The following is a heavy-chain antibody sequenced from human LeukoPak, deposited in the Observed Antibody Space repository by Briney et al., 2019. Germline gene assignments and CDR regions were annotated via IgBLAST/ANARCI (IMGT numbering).Heavy chain of an antibody. D-gene: IGHD3-10*01. CDR3: AKDIGSYYDY. CDR2: ITSSGTYI. V-gene: IGHV3-21*01. CDR1: GFTFSNYN. J-gene: IGHJ4*02. Sequence: GGSLRLSCAASGFTFSNYNMNWVRQAPGKAMDWVSSITSSGTYIFYADSVKGRFTISRDNSKNTLYPEMNSLRAEDTAVYYCAKDIGSYYDYWGQGILVTVSS.